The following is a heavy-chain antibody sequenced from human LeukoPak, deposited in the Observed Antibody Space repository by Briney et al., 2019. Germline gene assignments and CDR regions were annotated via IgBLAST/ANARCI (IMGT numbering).Heavy chain of an antibody. CDR3: AKGQGITIFGVVLDGWFDP. J-gene: IGHJ5*02. Sequence: GGSLRLSCAASGFTFSSYAMSWVRQAPGKGLEWVSAISGSGGSTYYADSVKGRFTISRDNSKNTLYLQTNSLRAEDTAVYYCAKGQGITIFGVVLDGWFDPWGQGTLVIVSS. V-gene: IGHV3-23*01. CDR2: ISGSGGST. D-gene: IGHD3-3*01. CDR1: GFTFSSYA.